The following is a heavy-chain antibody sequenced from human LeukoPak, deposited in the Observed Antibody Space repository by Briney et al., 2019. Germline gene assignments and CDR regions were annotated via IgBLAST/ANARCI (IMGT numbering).Heavy chain of an antibody. Sequence: GSLRLSCSASGFTFSSFAMHWVRQAPGKGLEYFSAISSNGGSTYYADSVKGRFTISRDNSKNTLYLQMSSLRAEDTAVYYCVKSSSSWSQFEYFQHWGQGTLVTVSS. V-gene: IGHV3-64D*06. D-gene: IGHD6-13*01. CDR2: ISSNGGST. CDR1: GFTFSSFA. CDR3: VKSSSSWSQFEYFQH. J-gene: IGHJ1*01.